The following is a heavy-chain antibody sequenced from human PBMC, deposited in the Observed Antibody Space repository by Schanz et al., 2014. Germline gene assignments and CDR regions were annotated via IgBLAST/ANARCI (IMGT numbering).Heavy chain of an antibody. V-gene: IGHV3-21*01. CDR2: ISSSSSYI. Sequence: EVQLLESGGGLVQPGGSLRLSCAASGFTFSGYSMNWVRQAPGKGLEWVSSISSSSSYISYADSVKGRFTISRDNAKNSLYLQMNSLRAEDTAVYYCARPSDSSWYMDVWGKGTTVTVSS. J-gene: IGHJ6*03. CDR3: ARPSDSSWYMDV. CDR1: GFTFSGYS. D-gene: IGHD2-21*02.